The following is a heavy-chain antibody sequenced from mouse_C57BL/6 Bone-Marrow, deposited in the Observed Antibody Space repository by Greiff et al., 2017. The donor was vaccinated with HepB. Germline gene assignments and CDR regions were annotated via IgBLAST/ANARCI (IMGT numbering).Heavy chain of an antibody. Sequence: VQLQQSGAELAKPGASVKLSCKASGYTFTSYWMHWVNQRPGQGLEWIGYINPSSGYTKYNQKFKDKATLTADKSSSTAYMQLSSLTYEDSAVYYCARWGVLRALYFDYWGQGTTLTVSS. V-gene: IGHV1-7*01. J-gene: IGHJ2*01. CDR3: ARWGVLRALYFDY. CDR2: INPSSGYT. D-gene: IGHD1-1*01. CDR1: GYTFTSYW.